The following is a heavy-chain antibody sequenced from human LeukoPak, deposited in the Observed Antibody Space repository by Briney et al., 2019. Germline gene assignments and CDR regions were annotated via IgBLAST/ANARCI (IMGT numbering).Heavy chain of an antibody. CDR1: GFTFSSYG. CDR3: AKAGYDSSGYYYYYYYMDV. V-gene: IGHV3-23*01. D-gene: IGHD3-22*01. J-gene: IGHJ6*03. Sequence: GGSLRLSCAASGFTFSSYGMSWVRQAPGKGLEWVSGISRSGGSTYYADSVKGRFTISRDNSKNTLYLQMNSLRAEDTAVYYCAKAGYDSSGYYYYYYYMDVWGKGTTVTISS. CDR2: ISRSGGST.